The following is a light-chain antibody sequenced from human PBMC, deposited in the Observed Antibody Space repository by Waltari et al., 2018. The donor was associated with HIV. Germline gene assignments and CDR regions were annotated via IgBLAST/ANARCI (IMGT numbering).Light chain of an antibody. J-gene: IGKJ5*01. Sequence: ETVLTQSPATLSLSPGERATLSCRASQSVSDYLAWYQQKPGQPPRLLIYDASNRATGIPTRFSGSGSGTDFTLTISSLEPEDFAVYYCQQYNNWPPITFGQGTRLEIK. CDR1: QSVSDY. CDR3: QQYNNWPPIT. CDR2: DAS. V-gene: IGKV3-11*01.